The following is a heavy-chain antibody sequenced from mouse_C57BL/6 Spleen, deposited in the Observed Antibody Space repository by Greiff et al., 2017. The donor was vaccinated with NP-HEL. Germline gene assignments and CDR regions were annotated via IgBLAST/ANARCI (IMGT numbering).Heavy chain of an antibody. CDR2: ISSGGDYI. CDR1: GFTFSSYA. CDR3: TRDHYYGSSYGYFDV. D-gene: IGHD1-1*01. V-gene: IGHV5-9-1*02. J-gene: IGHJ1*03. Sequence: EVRLVESGEGLVKPGGSLKLSCAASGFTFSSYAMSWVRQTPEKRLEWVAYISSGGDYIYYADTVKGRFTFYRDNARNTLYLQMSRLKSADTAMYYCTRDHYYGSSYGYFDVWGTGTTVTVSS.